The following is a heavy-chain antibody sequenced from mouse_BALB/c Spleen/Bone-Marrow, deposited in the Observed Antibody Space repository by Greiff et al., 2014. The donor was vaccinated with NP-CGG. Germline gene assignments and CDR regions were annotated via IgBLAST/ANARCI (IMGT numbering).Heavy chain of an antibody. D-gene: IGHD1-1*01. CDR2: ISYDGSN. CDR1: GYSITSGYY. V-gene: IGHV3-6*02. Sequence: EVQLQESGPGLVKPSQSLSLTCSVTGYSITSGYYWNWIRQFPGNKLEWMGYISYDGSNNYNPSLKNRISITRDTSKNQFFLQLNPVTTEDTATYCYASYFCYAMDYWGQGTSVTGSS. J-gene: IGHJ4*01. CDR3: ASYFCYAMDY.